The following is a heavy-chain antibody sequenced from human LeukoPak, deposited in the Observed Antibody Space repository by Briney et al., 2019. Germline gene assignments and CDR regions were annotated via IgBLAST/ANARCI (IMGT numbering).Heavy chain of an antibody. V-gene: IGHV3-48*01. CDR2: ITSDSTTM. D-gene: IGHD4-11*01. Sequence: PGGSLRLSCAASGFTFSSYSMNWVRQAPGQGLEWVSYITSDSTTMFYADSVKGRFTASRDNVENSMYLQMNSLRAEDTAVYYCARVALRPIDYSNPEFDPWGQGTLVTVSS. CDR3: ARVALRPIDYSNPEFDP. J-gene: IGHJ5*02. CDR1: GFTFSSYS.